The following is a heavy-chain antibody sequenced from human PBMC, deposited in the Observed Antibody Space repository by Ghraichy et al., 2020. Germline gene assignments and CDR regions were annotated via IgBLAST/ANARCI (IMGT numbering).Heavy chain of an antibody. CDR3: ARENPRAYSGSNFINAFDI. V-gene: IGHV4-59*01. J-gene: IGHJ3*02. CDR2: IYYSGET. CDR1: GDSISTYY. Sequence: SETLSLTCSVSGDSISTYYWTWIRQPPGKGLEWIGNIYYSGETKYNPSLKSRVTVSVDTSKNQISLKMNSVTAADTAVYFCARENPRAYSGSNFINAFDIWGQGTMVTVSS. D-gene: IGHD5-12*01.